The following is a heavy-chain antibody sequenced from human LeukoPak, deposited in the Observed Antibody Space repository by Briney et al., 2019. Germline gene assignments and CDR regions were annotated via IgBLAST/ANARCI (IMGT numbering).Heavy chain of an antibody. CDR3: ARERCVVGACGAFDV. D-gene: IGHD1-26*01. J-gene: IGHJ3*01. V-gene: IGHV3-7*01. Sequence: SGGSLRLSCAASGFTFSSYWMSWVRQAPGKGLEWVANIKQDGSERYYVDSVKGRFTISRDNAKNSMYLQMNSLRAGDTAVYYCARERCVVGACGAFDVWGQGTMATVSS. CDR1: GFTFSSYW. CDR2: IKQDGSER.